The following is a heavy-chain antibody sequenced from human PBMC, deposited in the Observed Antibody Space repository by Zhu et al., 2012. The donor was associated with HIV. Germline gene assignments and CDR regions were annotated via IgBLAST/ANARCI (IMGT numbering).Heavy chain of an antibody. V-gene: IGHV4-34*01. CDR1: GGSFSGYY. CDR2: INHSGSS. D-gene: IGHD3-22*01. Sequence: QVQLQQWGAGLLKPSETLSLTCAVYGGSFSGYYWTWIRQPPGKGLEWIGEINHSGSSNYNPSLKSRVTISVDTPKNQFSLKLNSVIAADTAIYYCARGTVGYDSSGWYNWFDPWGQGTLVTVSS. J-gene: IGHJ5*02. CDR3: ARGTVGYDSSGWYNWFDP.